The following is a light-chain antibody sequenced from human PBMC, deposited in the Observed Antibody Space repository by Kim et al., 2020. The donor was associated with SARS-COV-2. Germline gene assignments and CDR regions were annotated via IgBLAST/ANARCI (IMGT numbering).Light chain of an antibody. CDR1: QSNSGLY. V-gene: IGKV3-20*01. CDR2: GAS. J-gene: IGKJ1*01. CDR3: QQYGGSPTWT. Sequence: PGERATVPGRASQSNSGLYLAGYQQKPGQAPRLLIYGASSSATGIPDRFSGSGSGTDFTLTISRLEPEDFAVYYCQQYGGSPTWTFGQGTKVDIK.